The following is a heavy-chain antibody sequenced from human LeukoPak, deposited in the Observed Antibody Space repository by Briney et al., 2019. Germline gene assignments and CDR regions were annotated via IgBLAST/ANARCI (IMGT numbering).Heavy chain of an antibody. J-gene: IGHJ5*02. Sequence: ASVKVSCKASGGTFSSYAISWVRQAPGQGLEWMGGIIPIFGTANYAQKFQGRVTITADESTSTAYTELSSLRSEDTAVYYCARARDYGDYVIGRWFDPWGQGTLVTVSS. CDR3: ARARDYGDYVIGRWFDP. D-gene: IGHD4-17*01. CDR2: IIPIFGTA. CDR1: GGTFSSYA. V-gene: IGHV1-69*13.